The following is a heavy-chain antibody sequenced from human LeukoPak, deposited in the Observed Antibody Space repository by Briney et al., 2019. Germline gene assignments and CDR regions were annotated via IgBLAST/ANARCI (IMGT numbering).Heavy chain of an antibody. D-gene: IGHD3-10*01. CDR1: AGSFISSSHH. V-gene: IGHV4-39*02. CDR3: ARDRGQYYYGSGSYYSLGYFDY. Sequence: SETLSLTCTVSAGSFISSSHHWGWIRQSPGTGLEWIGTVYYGRTTYYNPSLDGRVTISLDTSANHFSLQLNSVTAADTAVYYCARDRGQYYYGSGSYYSLGYFDYWGQGTLVTVSS. J-gene: IGHJ4*02. CDR2: VYYGRTT.